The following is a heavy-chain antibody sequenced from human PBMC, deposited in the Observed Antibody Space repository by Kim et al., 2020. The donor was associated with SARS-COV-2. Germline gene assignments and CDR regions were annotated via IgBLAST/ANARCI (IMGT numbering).Heavy chain of an antibody. Sequence: GGSLRLSCAASGFTFSSYGMHWVRQAPGKGLEWVAVIWYDGSNKYYADSVKGRFTISRDNSKNTLYLQMNSLRAEDTAVYYFARDGPRASSWYSAFDYWGQGTLVTVSS. D-gene: IGHD6-13*01. CDR1: GFTFSSYG. V-gene: IGHV3-33*01. CDR2: IWYDGSNK. CDR3: ARDGPRASSWYSAFDY. J-gene: IGHJ4*02.